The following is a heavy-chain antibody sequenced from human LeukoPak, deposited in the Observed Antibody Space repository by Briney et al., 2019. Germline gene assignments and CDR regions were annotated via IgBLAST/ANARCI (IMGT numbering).Heavy chain of an antibody. J-gene: IGHJ4*03. CDR1: GFTFEDYA. D-gene: IGHD3-10*02. Sequence: GRSLRLSCAASGFTFEDYAMHWVRQGPGKGLEWVSGISWNSGSIGYADSVKGRFTISRDNAKNSLYLQMNSLRAEDMAFYYCAKDFLVRGVIITGAFDYWGQGTLVTVSS. CDR3: AKDFLVRGVIITGAFDY. V-gene: IGHV3-9*03. CDR2: ISWNSGSI.